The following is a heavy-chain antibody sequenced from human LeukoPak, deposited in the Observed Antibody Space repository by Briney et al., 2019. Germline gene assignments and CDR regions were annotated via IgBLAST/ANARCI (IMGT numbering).Heavy chain of an antibody. Sequence: GGSLRLSCAASGFTFSSYGMHWVRQAPGKGLEWVAVISYDGSNKYYADSVKGRFTISRDNSKNTPYLQMNSLRAEDTAVYYCARDSGSGGYYYYYGMNVWGQGTTVTVSS. CDR1: GFTFSSYG. CDR2: ISYDGSNK. J-gene: IGHJ6*02. V-gene: IGHV3-30*03. CDR3: ARDSGSGGYYYYYGMNV. D-gene: IGHD5-12*01.